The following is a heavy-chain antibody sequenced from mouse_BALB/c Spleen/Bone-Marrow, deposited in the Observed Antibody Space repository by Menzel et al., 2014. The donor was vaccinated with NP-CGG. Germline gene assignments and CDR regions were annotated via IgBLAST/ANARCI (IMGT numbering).Heavy chain of an antibody. CDR2: ISSGGSYT. CDR1: GFIFSYYA. CDR3: TRDRGDY. D-gene: IGHD3-1*01. V-gene: IGHV5-9-4*01. Sequence: EVQLVESGGGLVKPGGSLKLFCAASGFIFSYYAMSWVRQSPEKRLEWVAEISSGGSYTYYPDTVTGRFTISRDNAKNTLYLEMSSLRSEDTAMYYCTRDRGDYWGQGTSVTVSS. J-gene: IGHJ4*01.